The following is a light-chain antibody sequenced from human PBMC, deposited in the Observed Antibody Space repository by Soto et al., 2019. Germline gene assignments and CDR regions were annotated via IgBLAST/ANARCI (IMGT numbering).Light chain of an antibody. Sequence: DIQMTQPPSTLSASVGDRITISCRASQSISNRLAWYQQKPGKAPKVLIYDASNLESGVPSRFSGSGSGTEFILSINRLRPDDFAAYYCQHYGGMWAFGQGTKVEI. CDR1: QSISNR. CDR3: QHYGGMWA. J-gene: IGKJ1*01. V-gene: IGKV1-5*01. CDR2: DAS.